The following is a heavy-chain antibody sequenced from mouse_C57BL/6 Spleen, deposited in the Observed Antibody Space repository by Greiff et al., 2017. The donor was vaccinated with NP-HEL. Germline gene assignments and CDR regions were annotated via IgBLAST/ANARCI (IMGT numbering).Heavy chain of an antibody. CDR3: ARQEIYYGNYVYAMDY. Sequence: EVQLVESGGGLVKPGGSLKLSCAASGFTFSSYTMSWVRQTPEKRLEWVATISGGGGNTYYPDSVKGRFTISRDNAKNTLYLQMSSLRSEDTALYYCARQEIYYGNYVYAMDYWGQGTSVTVSA. J-gene: IGHJ4*01. CDR2: ISGGGGNT. V-gene: IGHV5-9*01. CDR1: GFTFSSYT. D-gene: IGHD2-1*01.